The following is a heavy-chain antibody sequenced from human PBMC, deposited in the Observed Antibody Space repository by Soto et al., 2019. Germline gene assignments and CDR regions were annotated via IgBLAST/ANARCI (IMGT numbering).Heavy chain of an antibody. CDR3: ARDPSSPDVGYGMDV. CDR1: GFTCSSYA. D-gene: IGHD6-13*01. V-gene: IGHV3-30-3*01. Sequence: PWLSLRLSCAASGFTCSSYAMHWVRQAPGKGLEWVAVISYDGSNKYYADSLKGRFTISRDNSKNTLYLQMNSLRAEDTAVYYCARDPSSPDVGYGMDVWGQGTTVTVTS. CDR2: ISYDGSNK. J-gene: IGHJ6*02.